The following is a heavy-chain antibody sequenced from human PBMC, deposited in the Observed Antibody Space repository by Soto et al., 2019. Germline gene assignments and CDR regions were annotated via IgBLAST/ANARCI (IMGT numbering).Heavy chain of an antibody. CDR1: GFTFSSYW. CDR3: VRTSLVVAAATREDY. J-gene: IGHJ4*02. CDR2: INSDGSST. D-gene: IGHD2-15*01. V-gene: IGHV3-74*01. Sequence: EVQLVESGGGLVQPGGSLRLSCAASGFTFSSYWMHWVGQAPGKGLVWVSRINSDGSSTSYADSVKGRFTISRDNAKNTLYLQMNILRAEDTAVYYCVRTSLVVAAATREDYWGRGTLVTVSS.